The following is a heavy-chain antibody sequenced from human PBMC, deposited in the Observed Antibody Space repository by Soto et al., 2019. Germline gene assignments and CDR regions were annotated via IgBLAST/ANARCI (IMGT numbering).Heavy chain of an antibody. V-gene: IGHV3-66*01. CDR1: GFTVSSNY. CDR2: IYSGGST. D-gene: IGHD2-15*01. CDR3: ARETCSGGSCYPAW. J-gene: IGHJ4*02. Sequence: GGSLRLSCAASGFTVSSNYMSWVRQAPGKGLEWVSVIYSGGSTYYADSVKGRFTISRDNSKNSLYLQMNSLRVEDTAVYFCARETCSGGSCYPAWWGQGTLVTVSS.